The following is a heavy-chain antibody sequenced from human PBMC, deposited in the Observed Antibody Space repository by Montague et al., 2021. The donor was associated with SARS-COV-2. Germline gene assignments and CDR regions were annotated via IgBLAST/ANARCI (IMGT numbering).Heavy chain of an antibody. CDR1: GFTSGFIFREVA. D-gene: IGHD2-15*01. V-gene: IGHV3-23*01. J-gene: IGHJ4*02. Sequence: SLRLSCAASGFTSGFIFREVAMSWVRQAPGKGLEWVSAIGGSGDTYYADSVKGRFAISRDNSKNTLYLQMNSLRADDTAVYYCAKEMGHGRPFDYWGQGALSPSPQ. CDR3: AKEMGHGRPFDY. CDR2: IGGSGDT.